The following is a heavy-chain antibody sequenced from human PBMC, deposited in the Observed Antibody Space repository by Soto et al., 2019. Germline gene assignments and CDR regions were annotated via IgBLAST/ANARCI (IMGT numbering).Heavy chain of an antibody. CDR3: GRQGIDYLHGFVDV. V-gene: IGHV4-59*08. D-gene: IGHD4-17*01. J-gene: IGHJ6*02. CDR1: SGPDSSHN. Sequence: QVQLQQSGPRLVKPSETLSLTCTVSSGPDSSHNWAWIRQHPGRGLEWIGYVYYTGDTAYNPSLRGRVNMSADTSTNDISLTLNSVPAADTAVYYCGRQGIDYLHGFVDVWGQGTTVSVSS. CDR2: VYYTGDT.